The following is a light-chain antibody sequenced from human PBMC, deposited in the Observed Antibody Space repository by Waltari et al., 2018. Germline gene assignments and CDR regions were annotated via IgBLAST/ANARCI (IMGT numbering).Light chain of an antibody. J-gene: IGKJ1*01. CDR2: AAS. Sequence: DIQMTQSPSTLSASVGERVPITCRASQSISSWLAWYQQKPGKAPDLLIYAASTLHSGVPSRFSGGGSGTEFTLTISSLQPDDSATYYCQQYYTYPWTFGQGTKVEIK. CDR1: QSISSW. V-gene: IGKV1-5*03. CDR3: QQYYTYPWT.